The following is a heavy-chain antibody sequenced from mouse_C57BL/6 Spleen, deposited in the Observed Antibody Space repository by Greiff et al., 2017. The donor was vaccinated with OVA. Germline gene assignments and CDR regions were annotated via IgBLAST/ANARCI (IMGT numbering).Heavy chain of an antibody. D-gene: IGHD2-1*01. CDR2: IRNKANNHAT. CDR1: GFTFSDAW. Sequence: EVMLVESGGGLVQPGGSMKLSCAASGFTFSDAWMDWVRQSPEKGLEWVAEIRNKANNHATYYAESVKGRFTISRDDSKSSVYLQMNSLRAEDTGIYYCIRDGTYWYFDVWGTGTTVTVSS. V-gene: IGHV6-6*01. CDR3: IRDGTYWYFDV. J-gene: IGHJ1*03.